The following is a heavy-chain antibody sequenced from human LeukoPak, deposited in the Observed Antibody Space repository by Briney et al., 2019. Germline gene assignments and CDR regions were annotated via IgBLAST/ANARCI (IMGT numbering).Heavy chain of an antibody. CDR3: ARADSDSSGSRDIYYYYYYGMDV. J-gene: IGHJ6*02. CDR2: IIPIFGTA. D-gene: IGHD6-19*01. V-gene: IGHV1-69*13. Sequence: SVKVSFKASGGTFSSYAISWVRQAPGQGLEWMGGIIPIFGTANYAQKFQGGVTITADESTSTAYMELSSLRSEDTAVYYCARADSDSSGSRDIYYYYYYGMDVWGQGTTVTVSS. CDR1: GGTFSSYA.